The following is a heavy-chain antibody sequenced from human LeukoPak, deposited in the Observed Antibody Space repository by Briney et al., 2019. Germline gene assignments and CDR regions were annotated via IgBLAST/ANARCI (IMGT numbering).Heavy chain of an antibody. V-gene: IGHV1-69*06. CDR1: GGTFSSYA. D-gene: IGHD3-10*01. CDR2: IIPIFGTA. Sequence: SVKVSCKASGGTFSSYAISWVRQAPGQGLEWMGGIIPIFGTANYAQKFQGRVTITADKSTSTAYMELCSLRSEDTAVYYCVRSIAYYYYGMDVWGKGTTVTVSS. J-gene: IGHJ6*04. CDR3: VRSIAYYYYGMDV.